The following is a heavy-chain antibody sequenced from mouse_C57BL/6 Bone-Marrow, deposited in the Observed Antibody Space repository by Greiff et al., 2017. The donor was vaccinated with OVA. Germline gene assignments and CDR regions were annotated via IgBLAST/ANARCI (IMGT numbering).Heavy chain of an antibody. CDR2: ITHSGET. CDR1: GFPITSGYY. CDR3: AGGPDSTGYSGFAY. V-gene: IGHV12-3*01. J-gene: IGHJ3*01. Sequence: VKVVESGPGLVKPSQSLFLTCSTTGFPITSGYYWIWIRQSPGKPLEWMGYITHSGETFYNPSLQSPISITRETSKNQFFLQLNSVTTEDTDMYYCAGGPDSTGYSGFAYWGQGTLVTVSA. D-gene: IGHD3-2*02.